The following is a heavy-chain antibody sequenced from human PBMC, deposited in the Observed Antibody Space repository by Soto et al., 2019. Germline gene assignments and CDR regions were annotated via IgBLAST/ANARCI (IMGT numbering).Heavy chain of an antibody. CDR3: AGVYYGDDSVNSC. D-gene: IGHD2-8*01. CDR2: TSYDGSNK. V-gene: IGHV3-30-3*01. CDR1: GFTFSSYA. J-gene: IGHJ4*02. Sequence: GGSLRLSCAASGFTFSSYALSWVRQAPGKGLEWVAATSYDGSNKYYADSVKGRFTISRDNFKNTLDLQMNSLRADDTAVYYCAGVYYGDDSVNSCWGQGTLVTVSS.